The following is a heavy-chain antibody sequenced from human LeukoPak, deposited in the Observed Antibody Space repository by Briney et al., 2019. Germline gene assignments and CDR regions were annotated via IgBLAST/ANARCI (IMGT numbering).Heavy chain of an antibody. CDR1: GFTFSSYA. D-gene: IGHD6-13*01. V-gene: IGHV3-7*01. CDR3: ARLSTAVADSDY. J-gene: IGHJ4*02. CDR2: INKDGSDK. Sequence: GGSLRLSCAASGFTFSSYAMSWVRQAPGKGLEWVANINKDGSDKYYVDSVKGRFTISRDNAKNSLYLQMNSLRAEDTAVYYCARLSTAVADSDYWGQGTLATVSS.